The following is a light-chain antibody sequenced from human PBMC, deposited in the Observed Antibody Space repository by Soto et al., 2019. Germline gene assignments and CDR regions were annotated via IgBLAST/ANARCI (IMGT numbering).Light chain of an antibody. CDR2: GAS. V-gene: IGKV3-20*01. CDR3: XXXGSXXX. Sequence: EIVLTQSPGTLSLSPGERATLSCRASQSVNSNYLAWYQQKAGQAPRLLIYGASSRATGIPDRFSGSGSGTXXTXTXXXXEPXXFAXXXXXXXGSXXXFGPGTKVDIK. CDR1: QSVNSNY. J-gene: IGKJ3*01.